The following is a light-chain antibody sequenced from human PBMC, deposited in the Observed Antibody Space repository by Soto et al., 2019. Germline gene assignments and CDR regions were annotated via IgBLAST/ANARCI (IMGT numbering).Light chain of an antibody. Sequence: DIQMTQSPSSLSASVGDRVTNTCRASQSISSYLNWYQQKPGKAPKLLIYAASSLQSGVPSRFSGSGSGTDFTLTISSLQPEDFATYYCQHSYSTLWTFGQGTKVDIK. CDR3: QHSYSTLWT. V-gene: IGKV1-39*01. CDR2: AAS. J-gene: IGKJ1*01. CDR1: QSISSY.